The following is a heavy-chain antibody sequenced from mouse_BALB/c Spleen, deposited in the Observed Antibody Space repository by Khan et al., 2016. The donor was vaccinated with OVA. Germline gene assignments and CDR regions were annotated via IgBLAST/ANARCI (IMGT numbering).Heavy chain of an antibody. CDR2: IWSDGST. V-gene: IGHV2-6-1*01. Sequence: VKVVESGPGLAVPSQSLSITCTISGFSLTNYGVHWVRQPPGKGLEWLVVIWSDGSTTYNSALKSRLTITKDNSQSQVFLRVNSLQTDDTAIYFCARQPYYHYNIMDFWGQGTSVTVSS. D-gene: IGHD2-10*01. J-gene: IGHJ4*01. CDR1: GFSLTNYG. CDR3: ARQPYYHYNIMDF.